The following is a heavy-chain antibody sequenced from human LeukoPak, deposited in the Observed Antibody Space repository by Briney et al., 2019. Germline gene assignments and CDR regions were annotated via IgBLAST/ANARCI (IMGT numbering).Heavy chain of an antibody. V-gene: IGHV3-74*01. CDR3: ARDRVLGSGSSDY. J-gene: IGHJ4*02. Sequence: AGGSLRLSCTVSGFTFSNYWMHWVRQAPGKGLVWVSRIRGDGGDTNYADSVKGRFTVSRDNAKNTLYLQMNSLTTEDTAVYFCARDRVLGSGSSDYWGQGTLVTVSS. CDR1: GFTFSNYW. CDR2: IRGDGGDT. D-gene: IGHD3-10*01.